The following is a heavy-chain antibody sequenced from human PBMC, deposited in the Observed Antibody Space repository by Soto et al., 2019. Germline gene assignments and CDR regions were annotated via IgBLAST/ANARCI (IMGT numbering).Heavy chain of an antibody. J-gene: IGHJ4*02. D-gene: IGHD3-22*01. V-gene: IGHV4-31*03. CDR2: IYHTGAT. CDR1: GGSIRWGGFY. Sequence: SETLSLTCTVSGGSIRWGGFYWTWVRLHPGKGLEWIGYIYHTGATYYNPSLKSRVAISGDTSKNQFSLRLGSVTAAATAVYYLAKEGNFYDGSAYPGGFDYWGQGTLVTVSS. CDR3: AKEGNFYDGSAYPGGFDY.